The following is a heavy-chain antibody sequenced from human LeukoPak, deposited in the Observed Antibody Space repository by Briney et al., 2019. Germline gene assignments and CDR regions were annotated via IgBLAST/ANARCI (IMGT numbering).Heavy chain of an antibody. CDR3: ARMAITGTTYTYYGMDV. CDR1: GYSFTSYW. D-gene: IGHD1-7*01. V-gene: IGHV5-51*01. J-gene: IGHJ6*02. CDR2: IYPGDSDT. Sequence: GESLKISCKGSGYSFTSYWIGWVRQMPGKGLEWMGIIYPGDSDTRYSPSFQGQVTISADKSISTAYLQWSSLQASDTAMYYCARMAITGTTYTYYGMDVWGQGTTVTVSS.